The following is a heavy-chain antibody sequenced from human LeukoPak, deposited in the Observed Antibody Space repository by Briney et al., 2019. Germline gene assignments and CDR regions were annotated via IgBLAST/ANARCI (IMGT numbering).Heavy chain of an antibody. J-gene: IGHJ4*02. CDR1: GFTFSSYG. Sequence: GGSLRLSCAASGFTFSSYGMHWVRQAPGKGLEWVAVISYDGSNKYYADSVKGRFTISRDNSKNTLYLQMNSLRAEDTAVYYCAKVLFSREWLYFDYWGQGTLVTVSS. V-gene: IGHV3-30*18. CDR3: AKVLFSREWLYFDY. D-gene: IGHD6-19*01. CDR2: ISYDGSNK.